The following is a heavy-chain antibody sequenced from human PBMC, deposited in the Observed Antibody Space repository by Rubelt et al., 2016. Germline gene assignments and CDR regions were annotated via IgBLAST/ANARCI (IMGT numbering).Heavy chain of an antibody. CDR2: IYSGGST. CDR1: GFSVSSNY. CDR3: AEGKKYSSGWYYFDY. D-gene: IGHD6-19*01. J-gene: IGHJ4*02. Sequence: EVQLVESGGGLVQPGGSLRLSCAASGFSVSSNYMSWVRQAPGKVLEWVSVIYSGGSTYYTDSVKGSFTSSRDNARNMVYVEMNSLRAGDTALYYCAEGKKYSSGWYYFDYWGQGTLVTVSS. V-gene: IGHV3-66*01.